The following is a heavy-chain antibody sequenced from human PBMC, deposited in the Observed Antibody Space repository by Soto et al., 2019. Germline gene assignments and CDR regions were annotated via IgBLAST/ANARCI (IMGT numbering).Heavy chain of an antibody. V-gene: IGHV3-30*18. CDR1: GFTFSGHG. CDR3: AKATGWKGYDV. D-gene: IGHD1-1*01. J-gene: IGHJ3*01. Sequence: QVQLVESGGGVVQPGRSLRLSCAASGFTFSGHGMHWVRQAPGGGLEWVALISYDGNNKDYADSVKGRFSISRDDSSDTVFLQMNSLRPEDTAGYYCAKATGWKGYDVWGQGTKVTVS. CDR2: ISYDGNNK.